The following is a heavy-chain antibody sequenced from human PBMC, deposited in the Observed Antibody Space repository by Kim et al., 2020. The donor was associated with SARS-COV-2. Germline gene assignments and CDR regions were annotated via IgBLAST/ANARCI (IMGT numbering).Heavy chain of an antibody. D-gene: IGHD6-13*01. J-gene: IGHJ5*02. CDR3: AKVMPRVYNWFDP. Sequence: YADSVKGRFTISRDNSKNSQYLQMNSLRAEDTAVYYCAKVMPRVYNWFDPWGQGTLVTVSS. V-gene: IGHV3-23*01.